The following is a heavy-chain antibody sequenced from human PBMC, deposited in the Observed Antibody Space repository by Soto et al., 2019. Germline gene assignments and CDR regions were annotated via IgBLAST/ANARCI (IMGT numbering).Heavy chain of an antibody. CDR2: MNPNTGNT. V-gene: IGHV1-8*01. CDR3: ASDSSTTHPV. CDR1: GYSFTDYD. D-gene: IGHD2-2*01. J-gene: IGHJ3*01. Sequence: QVQLVQSGAEVRRPGTSVMVSCKTSGYSFTDYDINGVRQATGQGLEWMRWMNPNTGNTGYAQKFQGIVSMTRNTATSTAYRELSSRRSDDTAIYYFASDSSTTHPVRGQGTMVTVSS.